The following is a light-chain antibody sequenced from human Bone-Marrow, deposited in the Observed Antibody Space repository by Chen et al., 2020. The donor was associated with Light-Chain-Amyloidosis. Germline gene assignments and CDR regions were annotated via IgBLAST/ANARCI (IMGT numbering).Light chain of an antibody. Sequence: QSALTQPCSVSGSPGQSVTISCTGTSRDVGGYDSVSWYQQYPGKAPKLMIYDVSKRPSGVPDRFSASKSGNTASLTISGLQAEDEADYYCCSYAGIYWVFGGGTKLTVL. CDR1: SRDVGGYDS. V-gene: IGLV2-11*01. CDR2: DVS. J-gene: IGLJ3*02. CDR3: CSYAGIYWV.